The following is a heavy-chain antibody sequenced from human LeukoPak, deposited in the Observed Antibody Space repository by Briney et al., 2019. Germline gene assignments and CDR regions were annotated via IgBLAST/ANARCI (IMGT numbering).Heavy chain of an antibody. D-gene: IGHD3-22*01. V-gene: IGHV1-18*01. Sequence: ASVKVSCKASGYTFTSYGISWVRQAPGQGLKWMGWISAYNGNTNYAQKLQGRVTMTTDTSTSTAYLELRSLRSDDTAVYYCARAVYYYDSSGYYNYCGQGTLVTVSS. J-gene: IGHJ4*02. CDR3: ARAVYYYDSSGYYNY. CDR2: ISAYNGNT. CDR1: GYTFTSYG.